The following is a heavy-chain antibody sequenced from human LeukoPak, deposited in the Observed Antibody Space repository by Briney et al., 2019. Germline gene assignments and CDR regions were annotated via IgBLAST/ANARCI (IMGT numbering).Heavy chain of an antibody. CDR1: GGSISSGSYY. CDR3: ARGPGAMISLRS. CDR2: IYTSGST. D-gene: IGHD3-22*01. J-gene: IGHJ5*02. V-gene: IGHV4-61*02. Sequence: SQTLSLTCTVSGGSISSGSYYWSWIRQPAGKGLEWIGRIYTSGSTNYNPSLKSRVTISVDTSKNQFSLKLSSVTAADTAVYYCARGPGAMISLRSWGQGTLVTVSS.